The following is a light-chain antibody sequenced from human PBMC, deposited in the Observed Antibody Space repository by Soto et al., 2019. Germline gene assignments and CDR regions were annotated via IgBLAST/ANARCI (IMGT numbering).Light chain of an antibody. CDR1: SSDVGGYNY. J-gene: IGLJ1*01. CDR2: DVS. CDR3: SSYTSSSTPYV. V-gene: IGLV2-14*01. Sequence: QSVLTHPASVSGSPGQSITISCTGTSSDVGGYNYVSWYQQHPGKAPKLMIYDVSNRPSGVSNRFSGSKSGNTASLTISGRQAEDESDYYCSSYTSSSTPYVFGTGAKLTVL.